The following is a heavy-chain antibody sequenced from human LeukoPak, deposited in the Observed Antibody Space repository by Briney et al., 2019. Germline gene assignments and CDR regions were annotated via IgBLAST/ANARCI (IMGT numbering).Heavy chain of an antibody. CDR3: ARILDSAWGELGY. D-gene: IGHD6-19*01. J-gene: IGHJ4*02. CDR2: IRSDGSNK. CDR1: GFTFSNAW. Sequence: GGSLRLSCAASGFTFSNAWMSWVRQAPGKGLEWMAFIRSDGSNKYYADSVKGRFTISRDNSKNTLYLQMNSLRAEDTAVYYCARILDSAWGELGYWGQGTLVTVSS. V-gene: IGHV3-30*02.